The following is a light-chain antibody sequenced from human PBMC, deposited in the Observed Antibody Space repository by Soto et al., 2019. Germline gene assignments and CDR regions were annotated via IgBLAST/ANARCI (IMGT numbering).Light chain of an antibody. CDR1: LNFNNW. CDR2: KAS. J-gene: IGKJ1*01. CDR3: QQYDTYWA. V-gene: IGKV1-5*03. Sequence: DLQMTQSPSTLSASVGDRVTITCRASLNFNNWLVCSQQKPGKAPKVLICKASSLESGVPSTFSGRGAGTEFTLIISRLHPNDIATYYCQQYDTYWAFGQGANVAIK.